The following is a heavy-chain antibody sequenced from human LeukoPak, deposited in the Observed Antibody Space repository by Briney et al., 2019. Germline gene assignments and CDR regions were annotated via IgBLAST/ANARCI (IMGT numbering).Heavy chain of an antibody. CDR1: GFTFDGFA. Sequence: GGSLRLSCAASGFTFDGFAMHWVRQAPGKGLEWVSGIILNSGDIGYADSVKDRFTISRDNAKNSLYLQMNSLRPDDTALYYCVKDFIYWGQGTLVTVSS. CDR3: VKDFIY. V-gene: IGHV3-9*01. CDR2: IILNSGDI. J-gene: IGHJ4*02.